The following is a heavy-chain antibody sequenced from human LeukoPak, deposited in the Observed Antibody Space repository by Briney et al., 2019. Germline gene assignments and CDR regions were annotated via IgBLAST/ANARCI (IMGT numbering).Heavy chain of an antibody. D-gene: IGHD2-2*01. CDR3: ARSDGSTLDP. CDR1: GGPISSGGYY. CDR2: IYYSGST. Sequence: PSETLSLTCTVSGGPISSGGYYWSWIRQHPGKGLEWIGYIYYSGSTYYNPSLKSRVTISVDTSKNQFSLKLSSVTAADTAVYYCARSDGSTLDPWGQGPLVTVSS. J-gene: IGHJ5*02. V-gene: IGHV4-31*03.